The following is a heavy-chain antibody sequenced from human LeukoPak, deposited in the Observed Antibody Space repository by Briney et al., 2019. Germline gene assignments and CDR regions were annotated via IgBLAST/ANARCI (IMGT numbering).Heavy chain of an antibody. Sequence: SETLSLTCTVSGGSISSYYWSWIRQPPGKGLEWIGYIYYSGSTNYNPSLKSRVTISVDTSKNQFSLKLSSVTAADTAVYYCARHGPGPSIAVAGTYYFDYWGQGTLVTVSS. D-gene: IGHD6-19*01. V-gene: IGHV4-59*08. CDR3: ARHGPGPSIAVAGTYYFDY. CDR2: IYYSGST. J-gene: IGHJ4*02. CDR1: GGSISSYY.